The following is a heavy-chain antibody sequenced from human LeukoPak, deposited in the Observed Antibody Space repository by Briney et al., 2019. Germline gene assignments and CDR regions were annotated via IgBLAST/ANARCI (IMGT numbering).Heavy chain of an antibody. CDR2: IYDGGHT. CDR3: ARARCDTCGYGS. Sequence: QPGGSLILSCAASGFAVSNNYMSWVRQAPGKGLEWVAVIYDGGHTDYADSVKGRFTISRDSSKNTLYLQMNSLRPEDTAEYYCARARCDTCGYGSWGQGTLVTVSS. J-gene: IGHJ5*02. CDR1: GFAVSNNY. V-gene: IGHV3-66*02. D-gene: IGHD3-22*01.